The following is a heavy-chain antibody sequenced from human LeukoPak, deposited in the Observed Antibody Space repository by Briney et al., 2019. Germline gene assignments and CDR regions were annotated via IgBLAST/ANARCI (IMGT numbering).Heavy chain of an antibody. D-gene: IGHD2-2*01. CDR3: VKDLRGPEGF. Sequence: GGSLRLSCAASGFTFSSSWMCWVRQAPGKGLEWVANIKQDGSEKSYVDSVKGRFTISRDDAKTSLYLQMISLRAEDTAVYYCVKDLRGPEGFWGQGTLVIVSS. CDR2: IKQDGSEK. J-gene: IGHJ4*02. V-gene: IGHV3-7*01. CDR1: GFTFSSSW.